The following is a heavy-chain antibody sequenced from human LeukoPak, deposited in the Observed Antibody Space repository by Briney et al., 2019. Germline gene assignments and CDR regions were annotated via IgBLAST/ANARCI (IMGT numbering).Heavy chain of an antibody. Sequence: GGSLRLSCAASGFTFSSYAMHWVRQAPGKGLEWVAVISYDGSNKYYADSVKGRFTTSRDNSKNTLCLQMNSLRAEDTAVYYCHSEWERDYWGQGTLVTVSS. CDR1: GFTFSSYA. D-gene: IGHD1-26*01. J-gene: IGHJ4*02. V-gene: IGHV3-30-3*01. CDR3: HSEWERDY. CDR2: ISYDGSNK.